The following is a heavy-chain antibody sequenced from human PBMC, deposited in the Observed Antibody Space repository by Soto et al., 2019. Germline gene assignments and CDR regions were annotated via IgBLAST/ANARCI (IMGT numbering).Heavy chain of an antibody. CDR3: ARTMNYGDYDWFDP. Sequence: EVQLVESGGGLVQPGGSLRLSCAASGFTFSSYWMSWVRQAPGKGLEWVANIKQDGSEKYYVDSVKGQFTISRDNAKNSLYLQMNSLRAEDTAVYYCARTMNYGDYDWFDPWGQGTLVTVSS. D-gene: IGHD4-17*01. V-gene: IGHV3-7*01. CDR1: GFTFSSYW. J-gene: IGHJ5*02. CDR2: IKQDGSEK.